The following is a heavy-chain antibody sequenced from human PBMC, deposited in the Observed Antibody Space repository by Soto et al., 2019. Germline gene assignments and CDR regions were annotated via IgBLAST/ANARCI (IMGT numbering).Heavy chain of an antibody. CDR3: ARDLSRVVVGATPTDDVFDI. D-gene: IGHD2-15*01. CDR1: GVTFSSYT. Sequence: SVKVSCKASGVTFSSYTISWVRQAPGQGLEWMGRIIPILGIANYAQKFQGRVTITADKSTSTAYMELSSLRSEDTAVYYCARDLSRVVVGATPTDDVFDIWGQGTMVTVS. J-gene: IGHJ3*02. V-gene: IGHV1-69*04. CDR2: IIPILGIA.